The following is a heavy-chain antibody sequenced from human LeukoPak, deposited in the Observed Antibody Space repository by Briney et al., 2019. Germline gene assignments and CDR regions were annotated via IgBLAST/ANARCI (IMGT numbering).Heavy chain of an antibody. V-gene: IGHV1-8*01. CDR2: MNPNSGNT. D-gene: IGHD6-13*01. J-gene: IGHJ4*02. CDR1: GYTFTSYD. Sequence: ASVTVSCKASGYTFTSYDINWVRQATGQGLEWMGWMNPNSGNTGYAQKFQGRVTMTRDTSISTAYMELSSLRSEDTAVYYCARVKGSSSWALLFDYWGQGTLVTVSS. CDR3: ARVKGSSSWALLFDY.